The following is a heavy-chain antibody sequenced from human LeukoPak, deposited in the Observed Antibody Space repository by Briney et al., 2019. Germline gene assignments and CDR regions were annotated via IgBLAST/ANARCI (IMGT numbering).Heavy chain of an antibody. V-gene: IGHV4-30-4*01. Sequence: PSETLSLTCTVSGGSITSGDCYWSWIRQPPGTGLEWIGYIHHSGSTFYNPSLKSRVTISVDTSKNQFSLKLSSVTAADTAVYYCAREAGYYDSSGYYYFDYWGQGALVTVSS. CDR3: AREAGYYDSSGYYYFDY. CDR1: GGSITSGDCY. J-gene: IGHJ4*02. CDR2: IHHSGST. D-gene: IGHD3-22*01.